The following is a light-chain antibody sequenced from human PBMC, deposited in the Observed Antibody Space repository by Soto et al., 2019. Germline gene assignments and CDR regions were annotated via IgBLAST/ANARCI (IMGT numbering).Light chain of an antibody. CDR3: SSYTSSSTYV. CDR1: SSDVGGYNY. CDR2: EVT. V-gene: IGLV2-14*01. J-gene: IGLJ1*01. Sequence: QSVLTQPASVSGSPGQSITISCTGTSSDVGGYNYVSWNQQHPGKAPKLMIYEVTNRPSGVSNRFSGSKSGSTASLTISGLQADDEADYYCSSYTSSSTYVFGTGTKLTVL.